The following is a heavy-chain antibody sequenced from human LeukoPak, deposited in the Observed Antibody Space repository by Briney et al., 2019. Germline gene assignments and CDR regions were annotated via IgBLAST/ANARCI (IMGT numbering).Heavy chain of an antibody. Sequence: SETLSLTCAVYGGSFSGYSWSWIRQPPGKGLEWIGEINHSGSTNYNPSLKSRVTISVDTSKNQFSLKLTSVTAADTAVYFCARRLNGMATIDRYFDYWGQGTLVTVSS. CDR1: GGSFSGYS. D-gene: IGHD5-24*01. V-gene: IGHV4-34*01. J-gene: IGHJ4*02. CDR3: ARRLNGMATIDRYFDY. CDR2: INHSGST.